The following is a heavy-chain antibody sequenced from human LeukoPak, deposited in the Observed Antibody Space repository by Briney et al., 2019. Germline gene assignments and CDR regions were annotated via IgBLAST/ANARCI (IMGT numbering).Heavy chain of an antibody. Sequence: SETLSLTCAVYGGSFSGYYWSWIRQPPGRGLEWIGEINHSGSTNYNPSLKSRVTISVDTSKNQFSLKLSSVTAADTAVYYCARAVAGFDYWGQGTLVTVSS. CDR3: ARAVAGFDY. V-gene: IGHV4-34*01. CDR2: INHSGST. CDR1: GGSFSGYY. D-gene: IGHD6-19*01. J-gene: IGHJ4*02.